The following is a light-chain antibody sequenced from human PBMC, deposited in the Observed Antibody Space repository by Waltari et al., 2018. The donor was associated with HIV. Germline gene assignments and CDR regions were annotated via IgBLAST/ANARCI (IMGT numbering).Light chain of an antibody. CDR1: QRVMNNY. J-gene: IGKJ5*01. CDR3: QQYGRSPIT. Sequence: EVVLTQSPGTLSLSPGETATLSCRAIQRVMNNYLAWYQQIPGKSPRLLISGASSRATGIPDRFSGSGSGTDFTLPISRLEPEDFAVYYCQQYGRSPITFGQGTRLDIK. CDR2: GAS. V-gene: IGKV3-20*01.